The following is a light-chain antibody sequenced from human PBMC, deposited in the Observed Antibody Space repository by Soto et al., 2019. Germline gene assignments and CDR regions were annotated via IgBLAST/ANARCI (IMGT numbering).Light chain of an antibody. CDR1: QGVTTN. J-gene: IGKJ1*01. V-gene: IGKV3-15*01. CDR3: QQYHIWPSWT. Sequence: EIVMTQSPDTLSVSPGERATLTCRAGQGVTTNFAWYQQKSGQSPRLLIYDVSIRATGVPARFSATGSGTHFTLTISSLQSEDFAVYFCQQYHIWPSWTFGQGTKVDIK. CDR2: DVS.